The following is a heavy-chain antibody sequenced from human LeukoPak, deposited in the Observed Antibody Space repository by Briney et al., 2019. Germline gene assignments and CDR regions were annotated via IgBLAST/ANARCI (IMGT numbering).Heavy chain of an antibody. V-gene: IGHV1-18*01. CDR1: GYTFTSYG. CDR3: ARAGSGSVYYYMDV. Sequence: ASVKVSCKASGYTFTSYGISWVRQAPGQGLEWMGWISAYNGNTNYAQKLQGRVTMTTDTSTSTAYMELSSLRSEDTAVYYCARAGSGSVYYYMDVWGKGTTVTVSS. CDR2: ISAYNGNT. D-gene: IGHD3-10*01. J-gene: IGHJ6*03.